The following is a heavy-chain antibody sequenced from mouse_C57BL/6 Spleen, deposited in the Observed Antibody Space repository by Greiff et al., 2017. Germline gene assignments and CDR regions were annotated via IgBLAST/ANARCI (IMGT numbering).Heavy chain of an antibody. Sequence: EVQLQESGPGLVKPSQSLSLTCSVTGYSITSGYYWNWIRQFPGNKLEWMGYISYDGSNNYNPSLKNRISITRDTSKNQFFLKLNSVTTEDTATYYCARGATVRAMDYWGQGTSVTVSS. CDR3: ARGATVRAMDY. CDR2: ISYDGSN. V-gene: IGHV3-6*01. J-gene: IGHJ4*01. CDR1: GYSITSGYY. D-gene: IGHD3-1*01.